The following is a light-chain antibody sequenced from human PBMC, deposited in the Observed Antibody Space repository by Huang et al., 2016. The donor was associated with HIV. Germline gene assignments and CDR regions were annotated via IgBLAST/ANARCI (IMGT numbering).Light chain of an antibody. J-gene: IGKJ2*01. CDR3: MQTLQTSYT. V-gene: IGKV2-28*01. CDR2: LAS. CDR1: QSLLHTNGNNY. Sequence: DIVLTPSPLSLTVTPGEPASISCKSSQSLLHTNGNNYLYWYLQKPGQSPQVLIYLASNRASGVPDKFSGSASGTDFTLKISSVGAEDVGVYYCMQTLQTSYTFGQGTKLEIK.